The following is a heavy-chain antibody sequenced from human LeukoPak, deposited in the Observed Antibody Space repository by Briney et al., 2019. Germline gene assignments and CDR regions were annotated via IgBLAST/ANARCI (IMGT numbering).Heavy chain of an antibody. CDR1: GFTVSSNF. D-gene: IGHD6-13*01. Sequence: GGSLRLSCAVSGFTVSSNFMSWVRQAPGKGLEWVSVIYSGGSTYYADSVKGRFTISRDNSKNTLFLQMNSLRAEDTAVYYCARDKGSSWPYYFDYWGQGTLVTVSS. CDR2: IYSGGST. CDR3: ARDKGSSWPYYFDY. V-gene: IGHV3-66*01. J-gene: IGHJ4*02.